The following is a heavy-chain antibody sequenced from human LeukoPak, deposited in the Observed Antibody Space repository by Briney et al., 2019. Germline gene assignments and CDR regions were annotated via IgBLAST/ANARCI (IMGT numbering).Heavy chain of an antibody. CDR2: IYYSGST. D-gene: IGHD5-18*01. CDR1: GGSINGYY. Sequence: SETLSLTCTVSGGSINGYYWSWIRQSPGEGLEWIGSIYYSGSTYYNPSLKSRVTISLDTSKNQFSLNLSSVTAADTAVYYCARTRFVNWIHVGYMDVWGKGTMVTVSS. V-gene: IGHV4-39*07. J-gene: IGHJ6*03. CDR3: ARTRFVNWIHVGYMDV.